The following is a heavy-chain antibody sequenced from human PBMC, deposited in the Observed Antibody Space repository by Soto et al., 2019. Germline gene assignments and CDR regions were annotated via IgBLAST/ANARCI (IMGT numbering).Heavy chain of an antibody. Sequence: SETLSLTCAVSGYSISSGYYWGWIRQPPGKGLEWIGSIYHSGSTYYNPSLKSRVTISVDTSKNQFSLELSSVTAADTAVYYCARVPYQLLYSGDDYWGQGTLVTVSS. CDR1: GYSISSGYY. CDR3: ARVPYQLLYSGDDY. V-gene: IGHV4-38-2*01. J-gene: IGHJ4*02. CDR2: IYHSGST. D-gene: IGHD2-2*02.